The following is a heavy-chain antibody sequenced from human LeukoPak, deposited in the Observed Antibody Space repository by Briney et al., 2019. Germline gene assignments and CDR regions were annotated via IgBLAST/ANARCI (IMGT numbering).Heavy chain of an antibody. CDR3: ARGVGGLGNMDV. D-gene: IGHD3-16*01. Sequence: ASVKVSCKASGYTFTSHAMNWVRQAPGQGLEWMGWMSPKSGNTDYAQKFKGRVTMTRNTSINTAYLELSSLTSDDTAVYFCARGVGGLGNMDVWGKGTTVIISS. CDR2: MSPKSGNT. V-gene: IGHV1-8*02. CDR1: GYTFTSHA. J-gene: IGHJ6*03.